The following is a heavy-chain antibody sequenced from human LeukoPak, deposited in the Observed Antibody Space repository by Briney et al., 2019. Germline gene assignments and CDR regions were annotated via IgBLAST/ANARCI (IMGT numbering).Heavy chain of an antibody. CDR2: IIHILGIA. CDR3: ARAPRVRGGYFDY. CDR1: GRTFSSYS. D-gene: IGHD3-10*01. J-gene: IGHJ4*02. V-gene: IGHV1-69*10. Sequence: SVNLSCKASGRTFSSYSISWVRQAHRQGLEWMERIIHILGIADSAQKFQGRVTITADKSTSSAYMELSSMSSEDTAVYYCARAPRVRGGYFDYWGQGTLVTV.